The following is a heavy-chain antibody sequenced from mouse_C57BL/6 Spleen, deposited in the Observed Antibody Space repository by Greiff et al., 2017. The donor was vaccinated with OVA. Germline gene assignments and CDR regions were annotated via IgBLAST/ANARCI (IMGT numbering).Heavy chain of an antibody. CDR2: IRSKSNNYAT. J-gene: IGHJ3*01. CDR3: VRQTGTSGFAY. D-gene: IGHD4-1*01. Sequence: EVKLMESGGGLVQPKGSLKLSCAASGFSFNTYAMNWVRQAPGKGLEWVARIRSKSNNYATYYADSVKDRFTISRDDSESMLYLQMNNLKTEDTAMYYCVRQTGTSGFAYWGQGTLVTVSA. CDR1: GFSFNTYA. V-gene: IGHV10-1*01.